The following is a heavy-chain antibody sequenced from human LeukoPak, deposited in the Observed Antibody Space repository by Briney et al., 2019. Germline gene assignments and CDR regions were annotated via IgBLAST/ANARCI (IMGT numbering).Heavy chain of an antibody. CDR3: VRELGAPAAGAFDI. J-gene: IGHJ3*02. V-gene: IGHV3-21*01. CDR1: GFTFSSYS. D-gene: IGHD3-3*02. Sequence: GGSLRLSCAGSGFTFSSYSMNWVRQAPGKGLEWVSSMGSSGTNGYYADSVKGRFIISRDNAKNSLFLQMNSLRAEDSALYYCVRELGAPAAGAFDIWGQGILVTVSS. CDR2: MGSSGTNG.